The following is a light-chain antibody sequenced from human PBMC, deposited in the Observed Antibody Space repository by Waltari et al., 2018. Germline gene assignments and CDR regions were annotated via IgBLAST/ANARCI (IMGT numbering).Light chain of an antibody. J-gene: IGLJ3*02. CDR3: QSYDSSLSAWV. CDR2: ENK. Sequence: QSVLTQPPSVSGAPGQRVSIPCTGTSPNIGAGYDVHWYQQLPGTAPKLPIYENKKRPSGVPARFSGSKSGTSASLAITGLRAEDEADYYCQSYDSSLSAWVFGGGTKLTVL. CDR1: SPNIGAGYD. V-gene: IGLV1-40*01.